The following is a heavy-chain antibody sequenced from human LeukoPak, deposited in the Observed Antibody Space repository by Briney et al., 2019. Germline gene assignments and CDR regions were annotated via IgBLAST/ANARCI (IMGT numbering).Heavy chain of an antibody. Sequence: ASVKVSCKASGYTFTSYAMNWVRQAPGQGLEWMGWINTNTGNPTYAQGFTGRFVFSLDTSVSTAYLQISSLKAEDTAVYYCARGGAGLGVIRWFDPWGQGTLVTVSS. V-gene: IGHV7-4-1*02. D-gene: IGHD3/OR15-3a*01. CDR1: GYTFTSYA. CDR2: INTNTGNP. J-gene: IGHJ5*02. CDR3: ARGGAGLGVIRWFDP.